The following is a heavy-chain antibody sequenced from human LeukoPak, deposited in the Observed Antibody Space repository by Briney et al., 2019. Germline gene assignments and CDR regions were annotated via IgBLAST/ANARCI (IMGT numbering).Heavy chain of an antibody. J-gene: IGHJ4*02. CDR1: GFTFSSYA. CDR3: ARPPSSGLLNGYIDY. D-gene: IGHD2-8*01. CDR2: ISYDGSNK. V-gene: IGHV3-30-3*01. Sequence: GGSLRLSCAASGFTFSSYAMHWVRQAPGKGLEWVAVISYDGSNKYYADSVKGRFTISRDNSKNTLYLQMNSLRAEDTAVYYCARPPSSGLLNGYIDYWGQGTLVTVSS.